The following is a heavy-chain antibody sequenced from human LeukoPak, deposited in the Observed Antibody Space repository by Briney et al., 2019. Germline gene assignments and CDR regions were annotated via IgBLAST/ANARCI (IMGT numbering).Heavy chain of an antibody. CDR3: ARGGIAAAGPVAFDY. CDR2: IWYDGSNK. V-gene: IGHV3-33*01. D-gene: IGHD6-13*01. Sequence: GRSLRLSCAASGFTFSSYGMHWVRQAPGKGLEWVAVIWYDGSNKYYADSVKGRFTISRDNSKNTLYLQMNSLRAEDTALYYCARGGIAAAGPVAFDYWGQGTLVTASS. J-gene: IGHJ4*02. CDR1: GFTFSSYG.